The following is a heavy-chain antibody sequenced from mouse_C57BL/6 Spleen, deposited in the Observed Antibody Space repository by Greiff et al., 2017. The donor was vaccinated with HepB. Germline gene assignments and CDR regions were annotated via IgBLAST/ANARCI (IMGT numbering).Heavy chain of an antibody. Sequence: QVHVKQSGAELAKPGASVKLSCKASGYTFTSYWMHWVKQRPGQGLEWIGYINPSSGYTKYNQKFKDKATLTADKSSSTAYMQLSSLTYEDSAVYYCFTTVVEGYFDVWGTGTTVTVSS. J-gene: IGHJ1*03. CDR3: FTTVVEGYFDV. CDR1: GYTFTSYW. CDR2: INPSSGYT. V-gene: IGHV1-7*01. D-gene: IGHD1-1*01.